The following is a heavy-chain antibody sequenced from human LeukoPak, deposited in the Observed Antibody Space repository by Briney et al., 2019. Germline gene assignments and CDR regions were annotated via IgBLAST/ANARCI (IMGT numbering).Heavy chain of an antibody. CDR3: ARERDGYCDY. CDR2: IYYSGST. J-gene: IGHJ4*02. D-gene: IGHD2-8*01. V-gene: IGHV4-39*07. CDR1: GGSISSSSYY. Sequence: SETLSLTCTVSGGSISSSSYYWGWIRQPPGKGLEWIGSIYYSGSTYYNPSLKSRITISVDTSKNQFSLKLSSVTAADTAVYYCARERDGYCDYWGQGTLVTVSS.